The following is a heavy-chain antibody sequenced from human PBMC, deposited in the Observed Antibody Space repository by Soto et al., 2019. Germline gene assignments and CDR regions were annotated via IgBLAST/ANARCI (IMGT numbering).Heavy chain of an antibody. Sequence: GGSLRLSCAASGFTFSSYAMSWVRQAPGKGLEWVSAISGSGGSTYYADSVKGRFTISRDNSKNTLYLQMNSLRAEDTAVYYCAMDSVTIFGVVTAFDYWGQGTLVTVSS. D-gene: IGHD3-3*01. V-gene: IGHV3-23*01. J-gene: IGHJ4*02. CDR2: ISGSGGST. CDR1: GFTFSSYA. CDR3: AMDSVTIFGVVTAFDY.